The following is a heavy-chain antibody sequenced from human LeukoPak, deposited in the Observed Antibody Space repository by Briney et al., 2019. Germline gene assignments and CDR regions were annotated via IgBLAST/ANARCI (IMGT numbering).Heavy chain of an antibody. D-gene: IGHD5-18*01. CDR1: GFTFSSYW. CDR3: ARDGYSFGHDFDY. V-gene: IGHV3-74*01. CDR2: IKGDGIST. Sequence: PGGSLRLSCAASGFTFSSYWMHWVRHTPGKGLVWVSRIKGDGISTSYADSVKGRFTISRDNAKNTLYLQINSLRAEDTAVYYCARDGYSFGHDFDYWGQGTLVTVSS. J-gene: IGHJ4*02.